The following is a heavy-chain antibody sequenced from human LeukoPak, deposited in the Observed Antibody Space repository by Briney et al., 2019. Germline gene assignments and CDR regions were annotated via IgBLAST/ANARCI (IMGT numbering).Heavy chain of an antibody. J-gene: IGHJ5*02. Sequence: SETLSLTCTVSGGSISRYYWSWIRQPPGKGLEWIGEINHSGSTNYNPSLKSRVTISVDTSKNQFSLKLSSVTAADTAVYYCARGPLRSGYYRPNWFDPWGQGTQVTVSS. V-gene: IGHV4-34*01. D-gene: IGHD3-3*01. CDR3: ARGPLRSGYYRPNWFDP. CDR1: GGSISRYY. CDR2: INHSGST.